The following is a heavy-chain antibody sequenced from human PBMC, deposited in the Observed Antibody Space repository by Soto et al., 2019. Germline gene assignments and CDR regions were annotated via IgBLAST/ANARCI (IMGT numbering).Heavy chain of an antibody. CDR2: MNPNSGNT. V-gene: IGHV1-8*01. J-gene: IGHJ6*02. CDR1: GYTFTSYD. CDR3: ARGGSKVGRSYYYYGMDV. Sequence: GASVKVSCKASGYTFTSYDINWVQQATGQGLEWMGWMNPNSGNTGYAQKFQGRVTMTRNTSISTAYMELSSLRSEDTAVYYCARGGSKVGRSYYYYGMDVWGQGTTVTVS. D-gene: IGHD1-26*01.